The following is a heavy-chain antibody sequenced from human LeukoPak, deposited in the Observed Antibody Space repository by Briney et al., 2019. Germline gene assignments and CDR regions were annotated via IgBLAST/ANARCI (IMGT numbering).Heavy chain of an antibody. V-gene: IGHV3-23*01. D-gene: IGHD3-16*01. CDR2: INTSGGST. CDR3: ARGTFGPDY. Sequence: GGSLRLSCVASGFTFSSYAMSWVRQAPGKGLEWVSTINTSGGSTYYADSVKGRFTISRDNSKNMLYLQMSSLRAEDTAVYYCARGTFGPDYWGQGTLVTISS. CDR1: GFTFSSYA. J-gene: IGHJ4*02.